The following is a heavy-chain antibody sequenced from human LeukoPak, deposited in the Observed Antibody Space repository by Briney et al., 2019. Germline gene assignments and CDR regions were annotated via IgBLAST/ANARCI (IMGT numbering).Heavy chain of an antibody. CDR2: IIPIFGTA. CDR1: GYTFTSYG. D-gene: IGHD2-2*01. V-gene: IGHV1-69*13. J-gene: IGHJ4*02. CDR3: HIVVVPAAAGGPDY. Sequence: SVKVSCKASGYTFTSYGISWVRQAPGQGLEWMGGIIPIFGTANYAQKFQGRVTITADESTSTAYMELSSLRSEDTAVYYCHIVVVPAAAGGPDYWGQGTLVTVSS.